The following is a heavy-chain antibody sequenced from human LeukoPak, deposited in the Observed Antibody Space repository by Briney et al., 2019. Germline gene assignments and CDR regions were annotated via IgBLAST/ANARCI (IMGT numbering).Heavy chain of an antibody. V-gene: IGHV4-61*01. Sequence: SETLSLTCTVSGGSVSSGSYFWSWIRQPPGKGLDWIGHIYYSGSTNYNPSLKSRVTMSVDTSKNQFSLKLSSVTAADTAVYYCARDRSYYDSSGFCKYAFDIWGQGTVVTVSS. D-gene: IGHD3-22*01. J-gene: IGHJ3*02. CDR2: IYYSGST. CDR1: GGSVSSGSYF. CDR3: ARDRSYYDSSGFCKYAFDI.